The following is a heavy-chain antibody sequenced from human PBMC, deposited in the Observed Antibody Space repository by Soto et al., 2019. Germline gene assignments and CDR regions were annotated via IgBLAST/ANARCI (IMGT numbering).Heavy chain of an antibody. CDR2: INHSGST. CDR3: ERGQWELRFDN. V-gene: IGHV4-34*01. Sequence: SETPSLTCAVYGGSFSGYYWSWIRQPPGKGLEWIGEINHSGSTNYNPSLKSRVTISVDTSKNQFSLKLSSVTAADRAVYYCERGQWELRFDNWGQGTLVTVSS. D-gene: IGHD1-26*01. J-gene: IGHJ4*02. CDR1: GGSFSGYY.